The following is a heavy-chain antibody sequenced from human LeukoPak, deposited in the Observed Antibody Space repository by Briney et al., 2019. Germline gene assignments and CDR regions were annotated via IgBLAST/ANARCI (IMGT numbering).Heavy chain of an antibody. V-gene: IGHV1-8*01. Sequence: ASVKVSCKASGYTFTSYDINWVRQATGQGLEWMGWMNPSSGNTGYAQKFQGRVTMTRNTSISTAYMELSSLRSEDTAVYYCARVKDTAKDMTDYWGQGTLVTVSS. D-gene: IGHD5-18*01. CDR1: GYTFTSYD. CDR2: MNPSSGNT. J-gene: IGHJ4*02. CDR3: ARVKDTAKDMTDY.